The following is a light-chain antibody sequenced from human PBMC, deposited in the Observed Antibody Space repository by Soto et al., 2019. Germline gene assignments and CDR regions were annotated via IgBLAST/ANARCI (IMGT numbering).Light chain of an antibody. Sequence: QSVLTQPVSVSGSPGQSITISCVGTDRTIASYNYVSWYQQHPGKAPKLIIFDVSSRPSGVSNRFSGSKSGNMASLTISGLQAEDEADYYCSSYASSNVLFGGGTQLTVL. CDR2: DVS. CDR3: SSYASSNVL. V-gene: IGLV2-14*01. CDR1: DRTIASYNY. J-gene: IGLJ2*01.